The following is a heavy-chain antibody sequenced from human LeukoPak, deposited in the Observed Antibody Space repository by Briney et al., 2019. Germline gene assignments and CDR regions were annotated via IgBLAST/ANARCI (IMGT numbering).Heavy chain of an antibody. CDR3: ARAANSGYTYYYYYMDV. Sequence: SETLSLTCAVYGGSFSGYYWSWIRQPPGKGLEWIGEINHSGSTNYNPSLKSRVTISVDTSKNQFSLKLTSVTAADTAVYYCARAANSGYTYYYYYMDVWGKGTTVTVSS. V-gene: IGHV4-34*01. CDR2: INHSGST. CDR1: GGSFSGYY. J-gene: IGHJ6*03. D-gene: IGHD7-27*01.